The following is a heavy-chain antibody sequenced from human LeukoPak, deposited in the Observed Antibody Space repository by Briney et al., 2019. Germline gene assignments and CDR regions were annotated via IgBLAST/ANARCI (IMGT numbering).Heavy chain of an antibody. J-gene: IGHJ4*02. Sequence: GGSLRLSCAASGFTFSSYWMTWVRQAPGKGLEWVANIKQDGSERYYVDSVKSRFTISRDNAKNSLYLEMNSLRAEDRAVYYCARDSSGWYVDYWGQGTLVIVSS. CDR1: GFTFSSYW. CDR3: ARDSSGWYVDY. CDR2: IKQDGSER. D-gene: IGHD6-19*01. V-gene: IGHV3-7*01.